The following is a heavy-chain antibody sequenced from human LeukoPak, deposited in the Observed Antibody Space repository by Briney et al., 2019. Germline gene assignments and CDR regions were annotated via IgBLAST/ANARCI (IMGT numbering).Heavy chain of an antibody. Sequence: GGSLTLPCAPSGFTYSSYDMNGFRQAPGKGLEWVGRIKGKTDGETPDYAAPVKGRFTLSRDDSKNTVFLQMSSLKSEDTGSYYCTASPGTILRGVLIDVWGTGTAVTVSS. CDR3: TASPGTILRGVLIDV. V-gene: IGHV3-15*01. CDR1: GFTYSSYD. CDR2: IKGKTDGETP. D-gene: IGHD3-10*01. J-gene: IGHJ6*04.